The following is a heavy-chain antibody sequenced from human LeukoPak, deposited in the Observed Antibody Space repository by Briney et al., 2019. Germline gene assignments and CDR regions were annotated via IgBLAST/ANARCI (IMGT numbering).Heavy chain of an antibody. V-gene: IGHV3-48*01. CDR2: IPSSSSNI. CDR3: VIVKGTYFDY. CDR1: GFPLSSYS. J-gene: IGHJ4*02. Sequence: VRSLRLSCTASGFPLSSYSINWVRQAPGKGLEWISFIPSSSSNIVYLDCVQGRLSVSRDNGRNSLFLQIESPRAEDKAVYYCVIVKGTYFDYWGQGSLVTVCS. D-gene: IGHD1-1*01.